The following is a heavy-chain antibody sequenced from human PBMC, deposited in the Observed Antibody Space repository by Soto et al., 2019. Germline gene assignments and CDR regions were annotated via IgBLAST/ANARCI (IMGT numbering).Heavy chain of an antibody. CDR1: GYTFSKYD. CDR3: EETAAGY. V-gene: IGHV1-8*01. J-gene: IGHJ4*02. D-gene: IGHD6-19*01. CDR2: VSPDHGNA. Sequence: QVQVVQSRAEVKKPGASVKVSCKTSGYTFSKYDINWVRQAPGQGLEWMGWVSPDHGNAGYAPQFQGRITMTSDTSTSTVYMELNNLNCDDTAVYFCEETAAGYWGQGTMVTVSS.